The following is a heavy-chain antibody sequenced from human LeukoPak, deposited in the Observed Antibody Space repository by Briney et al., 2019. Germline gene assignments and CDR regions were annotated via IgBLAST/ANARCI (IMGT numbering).Heavy chain of an antibody. Sequence: PGGSLRLSCAASAFTFSNYDMHWVRQAPGKGLEWVSAISTAGDTDYPESVKGRFTISRDNAKSSLYLQMNNRRAGDTAVYYCARDKREGGMDVWGQGTTVTVSS. CDR1: AFTFSNYD. CDR3: ARDKREGGMDV. CDR2: ISTAGDT. V-gene: IGHV3-13*01. J-gene: IGHJ6*02.